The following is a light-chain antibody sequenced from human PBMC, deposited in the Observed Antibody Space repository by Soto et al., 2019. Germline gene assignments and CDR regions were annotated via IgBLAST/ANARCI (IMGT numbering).Light chain of an antibody. Sequence: EIVITQSPATLSLSQVDRATLSFRASQSVSSNLAWYQQKPGQAPRLLIYGASSRATGIPDRFSGSGSGTDFTLTISRLEPEDFAVYYCQQYSSFPLPFGGGTKVDI. CDR2: GAS. CDR3: QQYSSFPLP. J-gene: IGKJ4*01. V-gene: IGKV3-20*01. CDR1: QSVSSN.